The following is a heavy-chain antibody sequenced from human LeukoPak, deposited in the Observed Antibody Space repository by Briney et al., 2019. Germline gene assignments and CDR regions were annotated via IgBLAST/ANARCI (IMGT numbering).Heavy chain of an antibody. J-gene: IGHJ4*02. V-gene: IGHV4-30-2*01. CDR1: GGSISSGGYY. CDR3: AREHPTTDGSSLYDY. Sequence: KSSETLSLTCTVSGGSISSGGYYWSWIRQPPGKGLEWIGYIYHSGSTYYNPSLKSRVTISVDRSKNQFSLKLSSVTAADTAVYYCAREHPTTDGSSLYDYWGQGTLVTVSS. D-gene: IGHD6-6*01. CDR2: IYHSGST.